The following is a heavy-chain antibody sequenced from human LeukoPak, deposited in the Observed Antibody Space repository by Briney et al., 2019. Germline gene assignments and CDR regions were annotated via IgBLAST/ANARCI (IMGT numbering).Heavy chain of an antibody. V-gene: IGHV3-49*04. J-gene: IGHJ4*02. CDR2: IRSKAYGGTT. Sequence: GGSLRLSCTASGFTFGDYAMSWVRQAPGKGLEWVGFIRSKAYGGTTEYAASVKGRFTISRDDSKSIAYLQMNSLKTEDTAVYYCTRHPSKGTTFNDYVWGSYRWGIAPFYFDYWGQGTLVTVSS. D-gene: IGHD3-16*02. CDR1: GFTFGDYA. CDR3: TRHPSKGTTFNDYVWGSYRWGIAPFYFDY.